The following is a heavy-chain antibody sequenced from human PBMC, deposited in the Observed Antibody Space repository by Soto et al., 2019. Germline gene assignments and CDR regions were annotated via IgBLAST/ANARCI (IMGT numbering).Heavy chain of an antibody. CDR3: ASRVEGLYSGNDRYYFDY. J-gene: IGHJ4*02. D-gene: IGHD5-12*01. CDR2: IYYSGTS. V-gene: IGHV4-39*01. Sequence: SETLSLTCTVSGGSISTRADYWGWIRQPPGKGLEWIGTIYYSGTSYHNPSLKSRVTISVDTSKNQFSLTLTSVTAADTAVYYCASRVEGLYSGNDRYYFDYWGQGTLVTVSS. CDR1: GGSISTRADY.